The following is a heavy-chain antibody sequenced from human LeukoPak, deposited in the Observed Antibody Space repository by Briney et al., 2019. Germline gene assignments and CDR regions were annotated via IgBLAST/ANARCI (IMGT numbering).Heavy chain of an antibody. CDR2: INPNSGGT. Sequence: ASVKVSCKTSGYTFTGYYMHWVRQAPGQGLEWMGWINPNSGGTNYAQKFQGRVTMTRDTSISTAYMELSRLRSDDTAVYYCARDVRGGHDAFDIWGQGTMVTVSS. J-gene: IGHJ3*02. V-gene: IGHV1-2*02. CDR3: ARDVRGGHDAFDI. CDR1: GYTFTGYY. D-gene: IGHD3-10*02.